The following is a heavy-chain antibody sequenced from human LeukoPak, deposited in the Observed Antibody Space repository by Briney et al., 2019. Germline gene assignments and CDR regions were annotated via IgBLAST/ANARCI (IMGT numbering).Heavy chain of an antibody. V-gene: IGHV5-51*01. Sequence: GESLKISCKGSGYSFTSYWIGWVRQMPGKGLEWMGIIYPVDSDTSYSPSFQGQVTISADTSISTAYLQWSSLTASDTAMYYCARLLGYCTSITCYSVAFDIWGQGTMVTVSS. CDR2: IYPVDSDT. D-gene: IGHD2-2*01. CDR1: GYSFTSYW. J-gene: IGHJ3*02. CDR3: ARLLGYCTSITCYSVAFDI.